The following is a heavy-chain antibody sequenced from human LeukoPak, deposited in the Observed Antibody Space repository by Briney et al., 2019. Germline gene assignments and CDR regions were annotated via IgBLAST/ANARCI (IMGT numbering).Heavy chain of an antibody. J-gene: IGHJ6*02. Sequence: PSETLSLTCTVSGGSISSSSYYWGWIRQPPGKGLEWIGSIYYSGSTYYNPSLKSRVTISVDTSKNQFSLKLSSVTAADTAVYYCARLPLDYGDPDYYYYYGMDVWGQGTTVTVSS. CDR2: IYYSGST. D-gene: IGHD4-17*01. CDR3: ARLPLDYGDPDYYYYYGMDV. V-gene: IGHV4-39*01. CDR1: GGSISSSSYY.